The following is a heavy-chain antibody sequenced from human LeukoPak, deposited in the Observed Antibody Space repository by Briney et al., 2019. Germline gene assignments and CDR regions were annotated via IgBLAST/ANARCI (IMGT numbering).Heavy chain of an antibody. V-gene: IGHV4-34*01. CDR1: GGSFSGYY. CDR2: INHSGST. CDR3: ARLRYSSGWYGSYRNSDYYYYMDV. Sequence: PSETLSLTCAVYGGSFSGYYWSWIRQPPGKGLEWIGEINHSGSTNYNPSLKSRVTISVDTSKNQFSLKLSSVTAADTAVYYCARLRYSSGWYGSYRNSDYYYYMDVWGKGTTVTISS. D-gene: IGHD6-19*01. J-gene: IGHJ6*03.